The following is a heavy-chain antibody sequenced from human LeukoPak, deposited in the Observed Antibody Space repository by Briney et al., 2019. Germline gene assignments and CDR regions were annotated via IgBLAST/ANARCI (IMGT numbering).Heavy chain of an antibody. CDR1: GGSFSGYY. CDR3: ARGGGYGGNYPAEVNFDY. Sequence: RPSETLSLTCAVYGGSFSGYYWSWIRQPPGKGLEWIGEINHSGSTNYNPSLKSRVTISVDTSKNQFSLKLSSVTAADTAVYYCARGGGYGGNYPAEVNFDYWDQGTTVTVSS. CDR2: INHSGST. V-gene: IGHV4-34*01. J-gene: IGHJ4*03. D-gene: IGHD4-23*01.